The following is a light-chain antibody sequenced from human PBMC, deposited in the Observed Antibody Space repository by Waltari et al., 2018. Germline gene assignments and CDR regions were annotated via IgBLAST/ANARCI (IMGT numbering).Light chain of an antibody. CDR2: EDD. V-gene: IGLV3-10*01. J-gene: IGLJ2*01. CDR1: ALPKKY. Sequence: SYELTQPPSVSVSPGQTARITCSGEALPKKYAYWYQQKSGQVPVLVIYEDDKRPSGIPERFSGSSSGTMATLTISGAQVEDEADYYCYSVDNSGTPVFGGGTKLTVL. CDR3: YSVDNSGTPV.